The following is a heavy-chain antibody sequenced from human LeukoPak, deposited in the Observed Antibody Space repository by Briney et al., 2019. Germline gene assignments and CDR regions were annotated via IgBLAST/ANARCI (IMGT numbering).Heavy chain of an antibody. D-gene: IGHD3-10*01. CDR2: IIPIFGTA. CDR1: GGTFSSYA. J-gene: IGHJ5*02. CDR3: DRDLPTMVRGVDWFDL. V-gene: IGHV1-69*13. Sequence: SVKVPCKASGGTFSSYAISWVRQAPGQGLEWMGGIIPIFGTANYAQKFQGRVTITAAESTGTDYMDLNSLRFEDADMSYCDRDLPTMVRGVDWFDLGGEGTRLSVSS.